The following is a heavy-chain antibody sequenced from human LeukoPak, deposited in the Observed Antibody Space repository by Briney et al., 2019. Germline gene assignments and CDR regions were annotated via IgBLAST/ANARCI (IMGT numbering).Heavy chain of an antibody. Sequence: GGSLRLSCAASGFTFSTFWVNWVRQTPGKGLEWVANIKQDGSEKYYVDSVKGRLTISRDNAKNSLYLQMNSLRDEDTAVYYCARSSGWIIDFWSQGTLVTVSS. D-gene: IGHD6-19*01. CDR1: GFTFSTFW. CDR2: IKQDGSEK. J-gene: IGHJ4*02. V-gene: IGHV3-7*01. CDR3: ARSSGWIIDF.